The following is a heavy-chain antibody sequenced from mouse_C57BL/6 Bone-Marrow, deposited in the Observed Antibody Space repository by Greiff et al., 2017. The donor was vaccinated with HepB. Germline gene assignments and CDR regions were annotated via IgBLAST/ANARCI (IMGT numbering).Heavy chain of an antibody. CDR2: IRLKSDNYAS. D-gene: IGHD1-2*01. J-gene: IGHJ3*01. Sequence: EVQGVESGGGLVQPGGSMKLSCVASGFTFSNYWMNWVRQSPEKGLEWVAQIRLKSDNYASHYAESVKGRFTISRDDSKSSVYLQMNNLRAEDTGIYYCLITFAYWGQGTLVTVSA. V-gene: IGHV6-3*01. CDR1: GFTFSNYW. CDR3: LITFAY.